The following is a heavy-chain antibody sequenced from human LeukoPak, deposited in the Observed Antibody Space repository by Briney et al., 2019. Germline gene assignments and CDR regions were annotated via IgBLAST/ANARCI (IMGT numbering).Heavy chain of an antibody. CDR2: INPSGGST. D-gene: IGHD3-10*01. Sequence: ASVKVSCKASGYTFTSYYMHWVRQAPGQGLEWMGIINPSGGSTSYAQKFQGRVTMTRDTSTSTVYMELSSLRSEDTAVYYCAISLPKYYYGSGSYPFDYWGQGTLVTVSS. CDR1: GYTFTSYY. J-gene: IGHJ4*02. CDR3: AISLPKYYYGSGSYPFDY. V-gene: IGHV1-46*01.